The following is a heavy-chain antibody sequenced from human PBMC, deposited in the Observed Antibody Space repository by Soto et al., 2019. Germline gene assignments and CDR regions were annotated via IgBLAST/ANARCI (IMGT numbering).Heavy chain of an antibody. CDR2: ISGSGGSA. CDR3: ARDEGVPMVRGFDK. D-gene: IGHD3-10*01. J-gene: IGHJ4*02. CDR1: GFTFSSYG. Sequence: QLLDSGGGLVQPGGSLRLSCAASGFTFSSYGMNWVRQTPGKGLEWVSAISGSGGSAYYADSVKGRFTISRDNSKNTVYLQMNSLRAEDTAIYYCARDEGVPMVRGFDKWGQGILVAVSS. V-gene: IGHV3-23*01.